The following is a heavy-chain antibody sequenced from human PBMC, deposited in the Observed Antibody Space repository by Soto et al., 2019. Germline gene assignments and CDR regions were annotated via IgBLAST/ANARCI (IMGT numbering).Heavy chain of an antibody. J-gene: IGHJ6*04. V-gene: IGHV3-66*01. Sequence: EVQLVESGEGWFRPGGPLSLPGAPPGFTARTNTMPWVRQAPGKGLEWVSNMYSGGGTYYTDSVKGRFTISRDSSTNTLYLQMDNVRAEDTAVYYCARDPGVNWAWGKGTTVTVSS. CDR3: ARDPGVNWA. CDR2: MYSGGGT. CDR1: GFTARTNT. D-gene: IGHD2-8*01.